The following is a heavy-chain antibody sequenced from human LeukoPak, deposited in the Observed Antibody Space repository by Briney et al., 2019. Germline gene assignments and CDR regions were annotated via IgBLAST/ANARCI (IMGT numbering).Heavy chain of an antibody. D-gene: IGHD1-26*01. Sequence: SETLSLTCTVSGGSISNYYWSWIRQPPGKGLEWIGYIYYSGSTNYNPSLKSRVTISVDTSKNQFSLKLSSVTAADTAVYYCARLSIVGATNFDYWGQGTLVTVSS. CDR3: ARLSIVGATNFDY. CDR2: IYYSGST. CDR1: GGSISNYY. V-gene: IGHV4-59*08. J-gene: IGHJ4*02.